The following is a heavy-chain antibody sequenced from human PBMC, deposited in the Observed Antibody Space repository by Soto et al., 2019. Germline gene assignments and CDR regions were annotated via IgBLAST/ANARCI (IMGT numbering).Heavy chain of an antibody. CDR3: ARDRSGYTIYDY. Sequence: GGSLRLSCAASGFTFSSYSMNWVRQAPGKGLEWVSYISSSSTIYYADSVKGRFTISRDNAKNSLYLQMNSLRAEDTAVYYCARDRSGYTIYDYWGQGTLVTISS. V-gene: IGHV3-48*01. J-gene: IGHJ4*02. CDR1: GFTFSSYS. CDR2: ISSSSTI. D-gene: IGHD3-22*01.